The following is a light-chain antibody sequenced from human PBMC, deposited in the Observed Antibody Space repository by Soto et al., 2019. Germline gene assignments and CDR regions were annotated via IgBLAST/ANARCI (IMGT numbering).Light chain of an antibody. CDR2: WAS. CDR1: RSVLYNSNNKNY. J-gene: IGKJ2*01. Sequence: DIVMTQSPDSLAVSLGETATINCKSSRSVLYNSNNKNYFAWFQQKPGQPPRLLLYWASTRESGVPDRFSGSGSGTDFTLTICSLQAEDVAVYYCQQYYTTPRTFGQGTKLEIK. CDR3: QQYYTTPRT. V-gene: IGKV4-1*01.